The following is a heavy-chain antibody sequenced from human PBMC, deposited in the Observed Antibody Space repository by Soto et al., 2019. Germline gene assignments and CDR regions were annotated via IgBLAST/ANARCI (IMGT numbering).Heavy chain of an antibody. V-gene: IGHV3-30-3*01. CDR2: ITYDGSNK. J-gene: IGHJ3*02. Sequence: PGGSVRLSCAASGFTFSIYAMHWFRQAPGKGLEWVAVITYDGSNKYYADSVKGRFTISRDNSKNTLYLQMNSLRAEDPAVYYCAGEEDAFDIWGQGTMVTVSS. CDR1: GFTFSIYA. CDR3: AGEEDAFDI.